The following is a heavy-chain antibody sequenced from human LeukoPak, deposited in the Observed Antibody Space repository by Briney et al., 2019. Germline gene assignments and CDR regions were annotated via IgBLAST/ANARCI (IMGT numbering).Heavy chain of an antibody. CDR2: MNPNSGNT. CDR1: GYTFTSYD. Sequence: GASVKVSCKASGYTFTSYDINWVRQATGQGLEWMGWMNPNSGNTGYAQKFQGRVTMTRNTSISTAYMELSSLRSEDTAVYYCARGRLEYLWASVVNWFDPWGQGTLVTVSS. J-gene: IGHJ5*02. D-gene: IGHD2/OR15-2a*01. V-gene: IGHV1-8*01. CDR3: ARGRLEYLWASVVNWFDP.